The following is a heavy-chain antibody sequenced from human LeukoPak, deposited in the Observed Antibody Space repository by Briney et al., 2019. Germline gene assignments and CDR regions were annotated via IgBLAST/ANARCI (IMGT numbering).Heavy chain of an antibody. D-gene: IGHD3-22*01. CDR3: AKIYDSSGPDDAFDI. CDR2: IIGDGGST. J-gene: IGHJ3*02. CDR1: GFTYDDYA. Sequence: PGGSLRLSCAASGFTYDDYAMHWVRQAPGKGLEWVSLIIGDGGSTYYANSVKGRFTISRDNSKNSLYLQMNSLRTEDTALYYCAKIYDSSGPDDAFDIWGQGTMVTVSS. V-gene: IGHV3-43*02.